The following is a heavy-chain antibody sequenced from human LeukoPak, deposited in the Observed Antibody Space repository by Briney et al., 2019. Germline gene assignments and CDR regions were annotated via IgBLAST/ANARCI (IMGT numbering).Heavy chain of an antibody. V-gene: IGHV3-15*01. CDR3: TTVVVVAATRHY. D-gene: IGHD2-15*01. CDR2: MKSKTDGGTT. J-gene: IGHJ4*02. CDR1: GFTFSNAW. Sequence: PGGSLRLSCAASGFTFSNAWMSWVRQAPGKGLEGGGGMKSKTDGGTTDYAAPVKGRFTISRDDSKNTLYLQMNSLKTQDTAVYYCTTVVVVAATRHYWGQGTLVTVSS.